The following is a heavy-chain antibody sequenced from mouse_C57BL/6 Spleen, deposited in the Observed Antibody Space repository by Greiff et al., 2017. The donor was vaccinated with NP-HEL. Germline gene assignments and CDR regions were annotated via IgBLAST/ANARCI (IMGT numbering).Heavy chain of an antibody. Sequence: VQLQQSGAELVRPGASVTLSCKASGYTFTDYDMHWVKQTPVHGLEWIGAIDPETGGTAYNQKFKGKAILTANKSSSTAYMELRSLTSEGSAVYYCTGSTYYYSSSVFAYWGQGTLVTVSA. CDR3: TGSTYYYSSSVFAY. CDR1: GYTFTDYD. V-gene: IGHV1-15*01. CDR2: IDPETGGT. J-gene: IGHJ3*01. D-gene: IGHD1-1*01.